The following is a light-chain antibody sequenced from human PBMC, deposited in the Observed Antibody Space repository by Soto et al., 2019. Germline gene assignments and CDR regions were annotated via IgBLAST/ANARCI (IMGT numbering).Light chain of an antibody. CDR1: SSDIGSYDR. J-gene: IGLJ2*01. CDR3: CSYAGSTIYVV. CDR2: EDT. Sequence: SVLTQPASVSGSPGQSIIISCTGTSSDIGSYDRVSWYQWHPGKAPKLMIHEDTRRPSGISNRFSGSKSGNTASLTISGLQAEDEADYYCCSYAGSTIYVVFGGGNKVTVL. V-gene: IGLV2-23*01.